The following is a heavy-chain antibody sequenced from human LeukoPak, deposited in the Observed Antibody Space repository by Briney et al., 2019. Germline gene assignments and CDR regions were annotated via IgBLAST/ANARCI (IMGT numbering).Heavy chain of an antibody. D-gene: IGHD3-3*01. CDR3: ASQRVGYYDFWSGYDR. CDR2: IIPIFGTA. J-gene: IGHJ4*02. CDR1: GGTFSSYA. Sequence: SVKVSCKASGGTFSSYAISWVRQAPGQGLEWMGGIIPIFGTANYAQKFQGRVMITTDESTSTAYMELSSLRSEDTAVYYCASQRVGYYDFWSGYDRWGQGTLVTVSS. V-gene: IGHV1-69*05.